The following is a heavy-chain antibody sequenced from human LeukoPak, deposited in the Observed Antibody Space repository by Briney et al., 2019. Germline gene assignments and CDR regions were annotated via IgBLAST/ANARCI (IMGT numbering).Heavy chain of an antibody. CDR1: GFTFSSNW. Sequence: TGGSLRLSCAALGFTFSSNWMSWVRQAPGKGLEWVATINADGSVKHYVDSVKGRFTISRDNAKNSLSLQMDTLRAEDTAVYYCAKSLGTGAPYDYWGQGTLVTVSS. J-gene: IGHJ4*02. V-gene: IGHV3-7*01. D-gene: IGHD1-1*01. CDR3: AKSLGTGAPYDY. CDR2: INADGSVK.